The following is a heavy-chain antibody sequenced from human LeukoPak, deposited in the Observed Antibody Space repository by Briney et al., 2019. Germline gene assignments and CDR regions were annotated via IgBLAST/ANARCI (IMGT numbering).Heavy chain of an antibody. D-gene: IGHD2-2*01. CDR1: GYTFTGYY. CDR3: ARDLIVVVPAAMFQVDY. Sequence: ASVKVSCKASGYTFTGYYMHWVRQAPGQGLERMGWINPNSGGTNYAQKFQGRVTMTRDTSISTAYMELSRLRSDDTAVYYCARDLIVVVPAAMFQVDYWGQGTLVTVSS. J-gene: IGHJ4*02. CDR2: INPNSGGT. V-gene: IGHV1-2*02.